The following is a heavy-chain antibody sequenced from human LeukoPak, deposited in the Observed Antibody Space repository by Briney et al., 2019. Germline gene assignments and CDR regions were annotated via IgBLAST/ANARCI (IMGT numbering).Heavy chain of an antibody. D-gene: IGHD3-9*01. V-gene: IGHV3-23*01. CDR1: GFTFSSYE. J-gene: IGHJ4*02. Sequence: QPGRSLRLSCAASGFTFSSYEMNWVRQAPGKGLEWVSAISGSGGSTYYADSVKGRFTISRDNSKNTLYLQMNSLRAEDTAVYYCAKDRWDLTGYAYWGQGTLVTVSS. CDR2: ISGSGGST. CDR3: AKDRWDLTGYAY.